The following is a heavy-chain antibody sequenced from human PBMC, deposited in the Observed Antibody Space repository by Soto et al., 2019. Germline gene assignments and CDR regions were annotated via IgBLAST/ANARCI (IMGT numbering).Heavy chain of an antibody. CDR3: TTGIPAVATHDDQ. V-gene: IGHV3-15*07. CDR1: GFRFSNAW. J-gene: IGHJ5*02. Sequence: EVQLVESGGGLVKPGGSLRLSCAASGFRFSNAWMNWVRQVPGKGLEWVGRIKHRDAGGTRDYDAPVKGRITITRDDSKNTLSLYMNSLKTEDTGVYYCTTGIPAVATHDDQWEQGTLVTVSS. CDR2: IKHRDAGGTR. D-gene: IGHD5-12*01.